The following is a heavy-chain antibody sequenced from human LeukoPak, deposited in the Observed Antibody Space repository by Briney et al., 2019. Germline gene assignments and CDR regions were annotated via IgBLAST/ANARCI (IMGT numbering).Heavy chain of an antibody. D-gene: IGHD3-10*02. V-gene: IGHV3-48*03. CDR2: ISSSGSSI. Sequence: GGSLRLSCAASGFTFSNYEMNWVRQAPGKGLEWVSYISSSGSSIYYADSVKGRFTISRDNAKNSLYLQMNSLRAEDTAVYYCAELGITMIGGVWGKGTTVTISS. J-gene: IGHJ6*04. CDR1: GFTFSNYE. CDR3: AELGITMIGGV.